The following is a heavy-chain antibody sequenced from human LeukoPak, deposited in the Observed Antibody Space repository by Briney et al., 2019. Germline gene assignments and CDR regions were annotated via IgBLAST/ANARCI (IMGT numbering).Heavy chain of an antibody. Sequence: SVKVSCKASGGTFSSYAISWVRQAPGQGLEWMGRIIPILGIANYAQKFQGRVTITADKSTSTAYMELSSLRSEDTAVYYCARDREGICYYGMDVWGQGTTVTVSS. CDR3: ARDREGICYYGMDV. J-gene: IGHJ6*02. CDR2: IIPILGIA. V-gene: IGHV1-69*04. CDR1: GGTFSSYA.